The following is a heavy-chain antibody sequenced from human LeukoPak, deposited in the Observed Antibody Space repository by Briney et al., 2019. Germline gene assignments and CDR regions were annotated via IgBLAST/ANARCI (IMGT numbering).Heavy chain of an antibody. CDR1: GGSFSGYY. D-gene: IGHD2-2*02. J-gene: IGHJ4*02. CDR2: INHSGST. Sequence: SGTLSLTCTVYGGSFSGYYWSWIRQPPGKGLEWIGEINHSGSTNYNPSLKSRVTISVDTSKNQFSLKLSSVTAADTAVYYCASRWVLCSTSCYRYDYWGQGTLVTVSS. CDR3: ASRWVLCSTSCYRYDY. V-gene: IGHV4-34*01.